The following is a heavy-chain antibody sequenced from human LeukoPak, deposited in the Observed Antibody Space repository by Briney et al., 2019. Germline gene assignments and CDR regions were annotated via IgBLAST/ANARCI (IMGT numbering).Heavy chain of an antibody. J-gene: IGHJ4*02. V-gene: IGHV1-46*01. CDR1: GYTFTSYY. Sequence: ASVKVSCKASGYTFTSYYMHWVRQAPGQGLEWVGIINPSGGDTSYAQKFQGRVTMTRDTSTSTAYMELSSLRSDDTAVYYCARTIVDGGTNYWGQGTLVTVSS. CDR3: ARTIVDGGTNY. CDR2: INPSGGDT. D-gene: IGHD2-15*01.